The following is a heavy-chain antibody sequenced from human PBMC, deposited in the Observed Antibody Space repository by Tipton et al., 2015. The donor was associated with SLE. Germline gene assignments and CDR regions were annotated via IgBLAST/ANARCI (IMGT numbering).Heavy chain of an antibody. V-gene: IGHV4-61*09. CDR3: ARDGRSGSYHDY. D-gene: IGHD1-26*01. J-gene: IGHJ4*02. CDR1: GGSISSGSYY. Sequence: TLSLTCTVSGGSISSGSYYWSWLRQPAGKGLEWIGHIYTSGSTNYNPSLKSRVTISVDTSKNQFSLKLSSVTAADTAVYYCARDGRSGSYHDYWGQGTLVTVSS. CDR2: IYTSGST.